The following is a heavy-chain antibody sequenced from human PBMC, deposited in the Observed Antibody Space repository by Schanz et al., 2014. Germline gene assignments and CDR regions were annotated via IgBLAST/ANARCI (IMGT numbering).Heavy chain of an antibody. D-gene: IGHD2-2*01. J-gene: IGHJ4*02. CDR3: ARDERDLPRSLFVF. CDR2: IYHSGRT. V-gene: IGHV4-4*02. Sequence: QVQLQESGPGLVKPSGTLSLTCAVSGDSITSNRWWSWVRQPPGKGLEWIGEIYHSGRTIYDPSLKSRVTISVDSSKNQFSLMLNSVTAADTAVYYCARDERDLPRSLFVFWGQGTLVTVSS. CDR1: GDSITSNRW.